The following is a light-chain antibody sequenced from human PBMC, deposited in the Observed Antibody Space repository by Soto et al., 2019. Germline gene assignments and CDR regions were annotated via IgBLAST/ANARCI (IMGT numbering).Light chain of an antibody. CDR1: QSVSSSY. V-gene: IGKV3-20*01. CDR2: GAS. Sequence: EIVLTQSPGTLSLSPGERATLSCRASQSVSSSYLAWYQQKPGQAPRLLISGASSKATGIPDRFSGSGSGTDFTLTISRLEPEDVATYYCQKYNSAPFTFGPGTKVDIK. J-gene: IGKJ3*01. CDR3: QKYNSAPFT.